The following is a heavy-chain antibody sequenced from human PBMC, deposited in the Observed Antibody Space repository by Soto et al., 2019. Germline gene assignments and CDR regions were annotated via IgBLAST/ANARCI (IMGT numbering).Heavy chain of an antibody. CDR3: AKGASYRRNYYYYYMAV. Sequence: GGSLRLSCAASGFTFSSYGMHWVRQAPGKGLEWVAVISNDGSNKYYADSVKGRFTISRDNSKNTLYLQMNSLRAEDTGVYYCAKGASYRRNYYYYYMAVWARGTTVTVSS. CDR1: GFTFSSYG. D-gene: IGHD3-16*02. J-gene: IGHJ6*03. V-gene: IGHV3-30*18. CDR2: ISNDGSNK.